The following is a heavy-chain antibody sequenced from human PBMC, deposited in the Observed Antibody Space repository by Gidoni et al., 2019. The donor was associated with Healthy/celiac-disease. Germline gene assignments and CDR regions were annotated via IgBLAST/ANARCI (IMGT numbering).Heavy chain of an antibody. CDR1: GGSISSSSYY. CDR3: ARISSGSGSYTREY. J-gene: IGHJ4*02. D-gene: IGHD3-10*01. Sequence: QLQLQESGPGLVKLSATLSLTCTVSGGSISSSSYYWGWIRQPPGKGLEGIGSIYYSGSTYYNPSLKSRVTISVDTSKNQFSLKLSSVTAADTAVYYCARISSGSGSYTREYWGQGTLVTVSS. CDR2: IYYSGST. V-gene: IGHV4-39*01.